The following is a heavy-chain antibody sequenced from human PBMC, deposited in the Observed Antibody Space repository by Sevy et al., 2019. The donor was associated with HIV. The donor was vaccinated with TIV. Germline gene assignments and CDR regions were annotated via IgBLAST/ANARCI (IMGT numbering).Heavy chain of an antibody. V-gene: IGHV3-30*04. Sequence: GGSLRLSCAASGLVFSDYAMHWVRQAPGKGLEWVAFVSYDGRDQAYAASVEGRFTISRDSFKSTVYLQMNSLRDEDTAVYFCTKDRYDDTAFGDYWGQRSLVTVSS. J-gene: IGHJ4*02. D-gene: IGHD5-12*01. CDR2: VSYDGRDQ. CDR3: TKDRYDDTAFGDY. CDR1: GLVFSDYA.